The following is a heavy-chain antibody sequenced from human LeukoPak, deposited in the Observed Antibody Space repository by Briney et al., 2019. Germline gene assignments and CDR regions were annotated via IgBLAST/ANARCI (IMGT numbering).Heavy chain of an antibody. J-gene: IGHJ3*02. D-gene: IGHD1-1*01. CDR1: GYSISSNNW. Sequence: SETLSLTCAVFGYSISSNNWWGWIRQPPGKGLEWVGYIYYSGSTYYNPSLESRVTMSVDTSKNQFFLRLSSVTAVDTAVYYCARTTGTTVGNAFDIWGQGTMVTVSS. V-gene: IGHV4-28*01. CDR3: ARTTGTTVGNAFDI. CDR2: IYYSGST.